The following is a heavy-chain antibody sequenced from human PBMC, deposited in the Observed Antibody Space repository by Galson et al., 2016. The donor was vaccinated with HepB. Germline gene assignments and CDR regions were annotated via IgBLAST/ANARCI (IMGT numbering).Heavy chain of an antibody. CDR2: ISNNGGAK. Sequence: SLRLSCAASGFSFTTYCIDWVRQAPGKRLEYVSGISNNGGAKYHADSVKGRFTISRDNSKNTVDLHMSSLRPEDTAVYYCVRAWSGSSPDYWGQGTQVTVSS. D-gene: IGHD1-26*01. V-gene: IGHV3-64D*09. CDR1: GFSFTTYC. CDR3: VRAWSGSSPDY. J-gene: IGHJ4*02.